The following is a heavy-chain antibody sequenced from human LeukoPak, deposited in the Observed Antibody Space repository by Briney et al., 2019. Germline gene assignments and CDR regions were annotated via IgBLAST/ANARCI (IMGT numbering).Heavy chain of an antibody. CDR3: AKDRYLGINWYFDL. Sequence: GGSLRLSCAASGFTFSSYAMSWVRQAPGKGLEWVSSISSSGANTYYSDSVKGRFTISRDNSRNTLYLQMNSVRVEDTAVYSCAKDRYLGINWYFDLWGRGTLVTVSS. CDR2: ISSSGANT. D-gene: IGHD7-27*01. V-gene: IGHV3-23*01. CDR1: GFTFSSYA. J-gene: IGHJ2*01.